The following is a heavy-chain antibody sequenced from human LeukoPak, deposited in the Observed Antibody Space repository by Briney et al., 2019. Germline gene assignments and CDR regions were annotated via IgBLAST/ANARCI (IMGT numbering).Heavy chain of an antibody. CDR3: ARFLGRYYDPHDAFDI. V-gene: IGHV4-59*01. CDR2: IYYSGST. CDR1: GGSISSYY. Sequence: SETLSLTCTVSGGSISSYYWSWIRQPPGKGLEWIGYIYYSGSTNYNPSLKSRITISVDTSKNQFSLKLSSVTAADTAVYYCARFLGRYYDPHDAFDIWGQGTMVTVSS. J-gene: IGHJ3*02. D-gene: IGHD3-22*01.